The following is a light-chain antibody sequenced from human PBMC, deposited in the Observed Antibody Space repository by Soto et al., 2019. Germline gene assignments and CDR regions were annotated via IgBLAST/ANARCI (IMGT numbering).Light chain of an antibody. Sequence: QAVVTQPPSVSGAPGQRVTISCTGSSSNIGAGYDVHWYQQLPGTAPKLLIYGNSNRPSGVPDRFSGSKSGTSASLAITGLQAGDEADYYCQSSDRSLSGWVFGGGTKRTVL. CDR1: SSNIGAGYD. J-gene: IGLJ3*02. CDR3: QSSDRSLSGWV. CDR2: GNS. V-gene: IGLV1-40*01.